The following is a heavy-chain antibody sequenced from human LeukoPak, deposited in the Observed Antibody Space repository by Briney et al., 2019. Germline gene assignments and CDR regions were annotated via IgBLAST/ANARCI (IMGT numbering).Heavy chain of an antibody. V-gene: IGHV4-31*03. CDR3: ARATYDYVWGAIPYPGTWGFDI. Sequence: PSETLSLTCTVSGGSISSGGYYWSWIRQHPGEGLEWIGYIYYSGSTYYNPSLKSRVTISVDTSKNQFSLKLSSVTAADTAVYYCARATYDYVWGAIPYPGTWGFDIWGQGTMVTVSS. J-gene: IGHJ3*02. D-gene: IGHD3-16*01. CDR2: IYYSGST. CDR1: GGSISSGGYY.